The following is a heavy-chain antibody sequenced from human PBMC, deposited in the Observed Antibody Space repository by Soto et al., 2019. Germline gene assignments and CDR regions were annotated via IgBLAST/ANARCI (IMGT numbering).Heavy chain of an antibody. Sequence: TSETLSLTCTVSGGSISGYYWSWIRQPPGKGLEWIGEINHSGSTNYNPSLKSRVTISVDTSKNQFSLKLSSVTAADTAVYYCARGKWLRSSFDYWGQGTLVTVSS. CDR1: GGSISGYY. D-gene: IGHD5-12*01. CDR3: ARGKWLRSSFDY. CDR2: INHSGST. J-gene: IGHJ4*02. V-gene: IGHV4-34*01.